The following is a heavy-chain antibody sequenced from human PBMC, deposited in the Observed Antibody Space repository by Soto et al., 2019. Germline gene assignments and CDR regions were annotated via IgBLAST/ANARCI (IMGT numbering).Heavy chain of an antibody. CDR2: ISGTGSSI. Sequence: EVQLVESGGGLVQPGGSLRLSCAASGFSLRGYSMSWVRQAPGKGLEWVSYISGTGSSIYADSVKGRFTISRDNAKNSVYLQMNSLGDDDTAVYYCARGAGYGDYGGYWVQGTLVTVSS. J-gene: IGHJ4*02. CDR1: GFSLRGYS. D-gene: IGHD4-17*01. V-gene: IGHV3-48*02. CDR3: ARGAGYGDYGGY.